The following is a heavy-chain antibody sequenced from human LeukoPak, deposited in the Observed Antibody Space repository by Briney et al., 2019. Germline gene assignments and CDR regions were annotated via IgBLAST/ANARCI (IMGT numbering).Heavy chain of an antibody. CDR2: IYTSGST. Sequence: PSETLSLTCTVSGGSISSYYWIWIRQPAGKGLEWIGRIYTSGSTNYNPSLKSRVTMSVDTSKNQFSLKLSSVTAADTAVYYCARDRKYYGSGSYYTNYWGQGTLVTVSS. V-gene: IGHV4-4*07. CDR1: GGSISSYY. D-gene: IGHD3-10*01. J-gene: IGHJ4*02. CDR3: ARDRKYYGSGSYYTNY.